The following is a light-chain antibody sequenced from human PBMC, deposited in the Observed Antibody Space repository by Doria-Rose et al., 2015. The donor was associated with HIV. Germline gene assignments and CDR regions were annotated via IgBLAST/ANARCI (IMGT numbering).Light chain of an antibody. Sequence: DIRVTQSPSTLSASVGDRVSITCRASQTISGWLAWYQQKPWKAPKLLIYKASTLENGVPSRFSGSGSGTEFTLTISSMQPDDFATYYCQQYNSYSPTAFGQGTKVEIK. CDR2: KAS. J-gene: IGKJ1*01. CDR3: QQYNSYSPTA. CDR1: QTISGW. V-gene: IGKV1-5*03.